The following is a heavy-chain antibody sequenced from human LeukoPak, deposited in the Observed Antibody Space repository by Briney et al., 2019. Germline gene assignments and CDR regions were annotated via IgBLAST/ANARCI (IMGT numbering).Heavy chain of an antibody. V-gene: IGHV4-4*07. J-gene: IGHJ4*02. CDR3: ARHGGSYFPNFDY. D-gene: IGHD1-26*01. CDR1: GDSISYFY. CDR2: TSSSGNT. Sequence: PSETLSLTCSVSGDSISYFYWSWIRQAAGKGLEWIGRTSSSGNTDYNASLKSRVTMSVDTSKDQLSLKVISVTAADTAVYYCARHGGSYFPNFDYWGQGTLVTVSS.